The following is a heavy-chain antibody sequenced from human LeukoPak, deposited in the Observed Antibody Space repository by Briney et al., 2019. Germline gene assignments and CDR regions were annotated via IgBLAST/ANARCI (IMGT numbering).Heavy chain of an antibody. V-gene: IGHV4-34*01. CDR2: INHSGST. Sequence: SETLSLTCAVYGGSFSGYYWSWIRQPPVKGLEWIGEINHSGSTNYNPSLKSRVTILVDTSKNQFSLKLSSVTAADTAVYYCARAVIYFDYWGQGTLVTVSS. CDR1: GGSFSGYY. D-gene: IGHD4-11*01. CDR3: ARAVIYFDY. J-gene: IGHJ4*02.